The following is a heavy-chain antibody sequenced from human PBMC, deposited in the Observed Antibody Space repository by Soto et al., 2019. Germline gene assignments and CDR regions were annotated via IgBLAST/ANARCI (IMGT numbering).Heavy chain of an antibody. J-gene: IGHJ4*02. CDR3: ARETSTIYGSGSYCDY. D-gene: IGHD3-10*01. Sequence: GGSLRLSCAASGFTFSSYAMHWVRQAPGKGLEWVAVISYDGSNKYYADSVKGRFTISRDNSKNTLYLQMNSLRAEDTAVYYCARETSTIYGSGSYCDYWGQGTLVTVSS. V-gene: IGHV3-30-3*01. CDR2: ISYDGSNK. CDR1: GFTFSSYA.